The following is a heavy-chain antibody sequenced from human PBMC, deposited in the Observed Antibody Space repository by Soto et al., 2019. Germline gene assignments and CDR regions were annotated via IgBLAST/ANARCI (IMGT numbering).Heavy chain of an antibody. CDR2: INTYTGAT. Sequence: QVQLVQSGGELRKPGASVKVSCKASGYTFTDNSITWVRQAPGQGLEWMGWINTYTGATRSTQKCPDRVTMTTDTSTSTAYLELTGLRSDDTAIYYCARGGGYAVDFWGQGTLVAVSS. J-gene: IGHJ4*02. CDR1: GYTFTDNS. V-gene: IGHV1-18*01. D-gene: IGHD5-12*01. CDR3: ARGGGYAVDF.